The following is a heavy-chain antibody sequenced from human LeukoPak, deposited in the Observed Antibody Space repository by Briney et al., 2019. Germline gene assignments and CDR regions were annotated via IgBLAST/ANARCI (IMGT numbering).Heavy chain of an antibody. Sequence: SETLSLTCAVYGGSFSGYYWSWIRQPPGKGLEWIGEINHSGSTNYNPSLKSRVTISVDTSKNQFSLKLSSVTAADTAVYYCARGSLRGSSWNKRYYYYGMDVWGQGTTVTVSS. CDR2: INHSGST. V-gene: IGHV4-34*01. D-gene: IGHD5-18*01. CDR1: GGSFSGYY. CDR3: ARGSLRGSSWNKRYYYYGMDV. J-gene: IGHJ6*02.